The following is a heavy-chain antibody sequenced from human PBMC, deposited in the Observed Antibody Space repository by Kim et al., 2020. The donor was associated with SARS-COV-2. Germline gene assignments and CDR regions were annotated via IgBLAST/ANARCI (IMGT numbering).Heavy chain of an antibody. CDR3: ARVNRGWELLYFDY. V-gene: IGHV3-48*03. CDR1: GFTFSSYE. CDR2: ISSSGSTI. D-gene: IGHD1-26*01. Sequence: GGSLRLSCAASGFTFSSYEMNWVRQAPGKGLEWVSYISSSGSTIYYADSVKGRFTISRDNAKNSLYLQMNSLRAEDTAVYYCARVNRGWELLYFDYWGQGTLVTVSS. J-gene: IGHJ4*02.